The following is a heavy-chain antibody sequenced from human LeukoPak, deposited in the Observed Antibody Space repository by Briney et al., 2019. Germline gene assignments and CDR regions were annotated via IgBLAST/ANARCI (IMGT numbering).Heavy chain of an antibody. V-gene: IGHV1-2*02. CDR3: ARDNYGRLDY. D-gene: IGHD3-10*01. CDR2: IDPNSGAT. CDR1: GYTFPYY. J-gene: IGHJ4*02. Sequence: GASVKVSCKPCGYTFPYYIHWVRQVPGQGLEWMGWIDPNSGATISAHTFQGRVSMTKDTSFTTVYMELSTLKSDDTAVYYCARDNYGRLDYWGQGSLVTVSS.